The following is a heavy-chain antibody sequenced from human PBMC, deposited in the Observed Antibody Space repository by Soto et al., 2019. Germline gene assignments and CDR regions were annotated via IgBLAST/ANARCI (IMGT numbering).Heavy chain of an antibody. CDR1: GFTFSSYS. CDR3: ARDSGYSYGYEYY. V-gene: IGHV3-21*01. J-gene: IGHJ4*02. Sequence: GGSLRLSCAASGFTFSSYSMNWVRQAPGKGLEWVSSISSSSSYIYYADSVKGRFTISRDNAKNSLYLQMNSLRAEDTAVYYCARDSGYSYGYEYYWGQGTLVTVSS. D-gene: IGHD5-18*01. CDR2: ISSSSSYI.